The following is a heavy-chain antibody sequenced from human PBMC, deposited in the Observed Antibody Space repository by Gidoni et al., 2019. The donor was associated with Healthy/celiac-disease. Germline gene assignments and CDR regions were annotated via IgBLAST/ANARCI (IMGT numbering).Heavy chain of an antibody. Sequence: LVQSGAEVKKPGASVKVSCKAPGYTLPSHGISWVRQAPGQGLEWMGWISAYNGNTDYAQKLQGRVTMTTDTSTSTAYMELRSLRSDDTAVYYCARYCSSTSCSHYYSYGMDVWGQGTTVTVSS. CDR1: GYTLPSHG. CDR2: ISAYNGNT. V-gene: IGHV1-18*01. D-gene: IGHD2-2*01. CDR3: ARYCSSTSCSHYYSYGMDV. J-gene: IGHJ6*02.